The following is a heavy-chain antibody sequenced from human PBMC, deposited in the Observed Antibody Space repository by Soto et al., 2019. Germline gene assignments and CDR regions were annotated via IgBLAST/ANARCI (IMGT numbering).Heavy chain of an antibody. CDR1: GGSFGTNY. V-gene: IGHV4-59*13. D-gene: IGHD3-10*01. CDR2: TYHTGST. Sequence: SETLSLTCTISGGSFGTNYWSWIRQAPGKGLEWIGYTYHTGSTKYNPSLKSRATISVDTSKNQFSMTLNYADAEDTDVYYCATDSAGRGPFEPWGQGILVT. J-gene: IGHJ5*02. CDR3: ATDSAGRGPFEP.